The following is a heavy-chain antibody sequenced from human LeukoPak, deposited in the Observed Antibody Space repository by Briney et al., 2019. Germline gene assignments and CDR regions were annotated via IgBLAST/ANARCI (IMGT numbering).Heavy chain of an antibody. V-gene: IGHV3-21*01. J-gene: IGHJ4*02. D-gene: IGHD4-23*01. CDR3: AGGFTTVVTPGDY. CDR2: ISSSSSYI. Sequence: GSLRLSCAASGFTFSSYSMNWVRQAPGKGLEWVSSISSSSSYIYYPDSVKGRFTITRDNDKNLLYLQMNILRAEDTAVYYCAGGFTTVVTPGDYWGQGTVVTVSS. CDR1: GFTFSSYS.